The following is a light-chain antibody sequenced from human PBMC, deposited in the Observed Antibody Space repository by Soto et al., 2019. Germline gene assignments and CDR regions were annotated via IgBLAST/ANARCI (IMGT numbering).Light chain of an antibody. CDR2: GAS. J-gene: IGKJ4*01. V-gene: IGKV3-20*01. CDR1: QSVSNNY. Sequence: EIVLTQSPCTLSLSPGERATLSCRASQSVSNNYLAWYQQKPGQAPRLLIYGASNRATGIPDRFSGSGSGTEFTLTISSLQPDDFATYYCQQYNSYPLTFGGGTKVDIK. CDR3: QQYNSYPLT.